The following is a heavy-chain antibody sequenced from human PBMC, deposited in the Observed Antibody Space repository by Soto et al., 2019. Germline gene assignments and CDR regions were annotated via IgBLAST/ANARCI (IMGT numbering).Heavy chain of an antibody. CDR1: GFSLSTSGVG. J-gene: IGHJ3*02. Sequence: SGPTLVNPTQTLTLNCSFSGFSLSTSGVGVGWIRQSPGKALEWLAHIYWSGDEHYRPSLKSRLSITKDTSKNQVVLIMTNIDRVETATYYCARGRAARPVFAFDIWGQGTMVTVSS. D-gene: IGHD6-6*01. CDR3: ARGRAARPVFAFDI. V-gene: IGHV2-5*01. CDR2: IYWSGDE.